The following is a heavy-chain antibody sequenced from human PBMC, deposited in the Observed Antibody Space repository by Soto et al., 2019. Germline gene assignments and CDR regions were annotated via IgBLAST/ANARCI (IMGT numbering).Heavy chain of an antibody. CDR2: IDWDDDK. CDR3: ARIPHSIEVAGWDV. J-gene: IGHJ6*04. Sequence: SGATLVNPTQTLTLTCTFSGFSLSTSGMCVSWIRQPPGKALEWLARIDWDDDKYYSTSLKTRLTISKDTSKNQVVLTMTNMDPVDTATYYCARIPHSIEVAGWDVWGKGTTVTVSS. D-gene: IGHD6-19*01. CDR1: GFSLSTSGMC. V-gene: IGHV2-70*11.